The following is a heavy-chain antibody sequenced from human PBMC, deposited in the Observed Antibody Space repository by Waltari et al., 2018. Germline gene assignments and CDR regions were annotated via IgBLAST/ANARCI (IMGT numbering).Heavy chain of an antibody. CDR3: ARDPPYSSGWLPFDY. CDR2: INPNSGGT. D-gene: IGHD6-19*01. Sequence: QVQLVQSGAEVKKPGASVKVSCKASGYTFTGYYMHWVRQAPGQGLEWMGRINPNSGGTNYAQKFQGRVTMTRDTSISTAYMELSRLRSDDTAVYYCARDPPYSSGWLPFDYWGQGTLVTVSS. V-gene: IGHV1-2*06. CDR1: GYTFTGYY. J-gene: IGHJ4*02.